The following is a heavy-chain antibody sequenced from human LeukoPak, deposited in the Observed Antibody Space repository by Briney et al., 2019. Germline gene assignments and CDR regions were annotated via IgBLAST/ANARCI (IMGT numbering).Heavy chain of an antibody. CDR2: IKEDGSEK. V-gene: IGHV3-7*01. J-gene: IGHJ4*02. CDR3: ARETLNVGQVVPANY. D-gene: IGHD2-2*01. CDR1: GFTLSNYW. Sequence: GGSLRLSCVASGFTLSNYWMTWVRQAPGKGLEWVANIKEDGSEKYYVDSVKGRFTISRDNAKNSLYLQMNSLRVEDTAIYYCARETLNVGQVVPANYWGQGTLVTVSS.